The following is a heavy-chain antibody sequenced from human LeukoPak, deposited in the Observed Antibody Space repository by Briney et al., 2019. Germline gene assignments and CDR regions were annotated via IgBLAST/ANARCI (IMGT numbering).Heavy chain of an antibody. J-gene: IGHJ4*02. CDR1: GGSISSSYYY. Sequence: KPSETLSLTCTVSGGSISSSYYYWGWIRQPPGKGLELIGSIYYSGSTYYNPSLRSRVTMSVDTSKNQFSLKMSSVTAADTAVYHCARRLGIAVFDYWGQGTLVTVS. D-gene: IGHD6-19*01. CDR3: ARRLGIAVFDY. V-gene: IGHV4-39*01. CDR2: IYYSGST.